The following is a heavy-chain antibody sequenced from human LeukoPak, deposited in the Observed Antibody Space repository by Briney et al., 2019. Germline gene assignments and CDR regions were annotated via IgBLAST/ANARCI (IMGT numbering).Heavy chain of an antibody. CDR3: VRYYTRHSWYFDL. V-gene: IGHV3-48*03. Sequence: QTGGSLRLSCAASGFTYSSYEMNWVRQAPGKGLGWVSYISSSGSTIYYADSVKGRFTISRDNAKNSLYLQMNSLRAEDTAVYYCVRYYTRHSWYFDLWGRGTLVTVSS. CDR2: ISSSGSTI. J-gene: IGHJ2*01. CDR1: GFTYSSYE. D-gene: IGHD3-10*01.